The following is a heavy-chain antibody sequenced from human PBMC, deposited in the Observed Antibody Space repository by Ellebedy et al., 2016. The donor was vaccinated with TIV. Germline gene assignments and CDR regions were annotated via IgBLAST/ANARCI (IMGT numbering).Heavy chain of an antibody. V-gene: IGHV3-15*01. D-gene: IGHD6-13*01. CDR1: GFAVSSNY. CDR2: IKSNTVGETR. CDR3: TTGSSRGY. Sequence: GESLKISCAASGFAVSSNYMTWVRQGPGKGLEWVGRIKSNTVGETRDYAAPVKGRFTISMDDSKRTLFLQMNSLNAEDTAVYYCTTGSSRGYWGQGTLVTVSS. J-gene: IGHJ4*02.